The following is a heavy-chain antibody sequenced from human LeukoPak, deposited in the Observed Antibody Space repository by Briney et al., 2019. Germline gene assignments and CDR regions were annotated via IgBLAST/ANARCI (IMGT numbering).Heavy chain of an antibody. CDR2: INHSGST. V-gene: IGHV4-34*01. CDR1: GGSFGGYY. D-gene: IGHD3-16*01. Sequence: PSETLSLTCAVYGGSFGGYYWSWIRQPPGKGLEWIGEINHSGSTNYNPSLKSRLTISVDTSKDQFSLKLSSVTAADTAVYYCARETSQKGAHYMDVWGKGTTVTISS. CDR3: ARETSQKGAHYMDV. J-gene: IGHJ6*03.